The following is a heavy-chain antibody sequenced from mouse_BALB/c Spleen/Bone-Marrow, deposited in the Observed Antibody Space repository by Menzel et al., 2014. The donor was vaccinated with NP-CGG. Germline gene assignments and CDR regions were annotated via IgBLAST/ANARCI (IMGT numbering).Heavy chain of an antibody. Sequence: EVKLMESGGGLVQPGGSLKLSCAASGFDFSRYWMSWVRQAPGKGLEWIGEINPDSSTINYTPSLKYKFIISRDNAKNTLYLQMSKVRSEDTALYYCSRLGYYRGFAYWGQATLVTVST. CDR1: GFDFSRYW. V-gene: IGHV4-1*02. CDR2: INPDSSTI. CDR3: SRLGYYRGFAY. J-gene: IGHJ3*01. D-gene: IGHD2-3*01.